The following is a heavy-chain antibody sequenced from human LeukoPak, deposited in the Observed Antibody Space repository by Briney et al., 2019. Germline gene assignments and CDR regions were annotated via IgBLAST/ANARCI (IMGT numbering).Heavy chain of an antibody. V-gene: IGHV1-8*01. CDR1: GYTFTSYD. Sequence: ASVKVSCKASGYTFTSYDINWVRQATGQGLEWMGWMNPNSGNTGYAQKFQGRVTTTRNTSISTAYMELSSLRSEDTAVYYCARGVRAAAGAFDYWGQGTLVTVSS. J-gene: IGHJ4*02. D-gene: IGHD6-13*01. CDR2: MNPNSGNT. CDR3: ARGVRAAAGAFDY.